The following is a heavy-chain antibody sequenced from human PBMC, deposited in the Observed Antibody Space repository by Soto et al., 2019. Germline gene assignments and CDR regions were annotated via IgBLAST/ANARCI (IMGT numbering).Heavy chain of an antibody. CDR1: GYTFTSYD. CDR3: ARGAYSSSWYDGPFAFDI. D-gene: IGHD6-13*01. V-gene: IGHV1-8*01. Sequence: QVQLVQSGAEVKKPGASVKVSCKASGYTFTSYDTNWVRQATGQGLEWMGWMNPNSGNTGYAQKFQGRVTMTRNTSISTAYMELSSLRSEDTAVYYCARGAYSSSWYDGPFAFDIWGQGTMVTVSS. CDR2: MNPNSGNT. J-gene: IGHJ3*02.